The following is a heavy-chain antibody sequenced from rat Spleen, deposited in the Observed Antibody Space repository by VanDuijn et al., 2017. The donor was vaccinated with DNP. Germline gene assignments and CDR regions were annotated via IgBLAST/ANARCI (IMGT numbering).Heavy chain of an antibody. CDR1: GYSITSNY. CDR3: ARLGASTYAMDA. CDR2: INYSGRT. Sequence: EVQLQESGPGLVKPSQSLSLTCSVTGYSITSNYWGWIRKFPGNKMEWIGYINYSGRTGYNPSLKSRISITRDTSKNQFFLQLNSVTTEDTATYYCARLGASTYAMDAWGQGTSVTVSS. D-gene: IGHD4-1*01. J-gene: IGHJ4*01. V-gene: IGHV3-1*01.